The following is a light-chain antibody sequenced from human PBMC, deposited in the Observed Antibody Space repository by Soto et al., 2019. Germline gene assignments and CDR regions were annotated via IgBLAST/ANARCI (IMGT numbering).Light chain of an antibody. J-gene: IGKJ4*01. Sequence: PGERATLSCRASQSVSRDLAWYQQKPGQAPRLLIYDISTRATGIPTRFSGSGSGTDFTLTISSLQPEDFGIYYCQQSYSNPPTFGGGTKLDIK. V-gene: IGKV3D-15*01. CDR2: DIS. CDR1: QSVSRD. CDR3: QQSYSNPPT.